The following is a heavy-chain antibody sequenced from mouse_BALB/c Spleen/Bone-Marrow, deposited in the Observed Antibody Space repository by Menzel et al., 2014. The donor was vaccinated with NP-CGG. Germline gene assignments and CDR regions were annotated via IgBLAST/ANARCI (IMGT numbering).Heavy chain of an antibody. CDR1: GFNIKDTY. D-gene: IGHD2-12*01. V-gene: IGHV14-3*02. CDR2: IDPANGNT. J-gene: IGHJ2*01. CDR3: ASYYKYSFDY. Sequence: EVQLVESGAELVKPGASVKLSCTGSGFNIKDTYMHWVKQRPEQGLEWIGRIDPANGNTKYDPKFQGKATITADTPSNTAYLQLSSLTSEDTAVYYCASYYKYSFDYWGQGTTLTVSS.